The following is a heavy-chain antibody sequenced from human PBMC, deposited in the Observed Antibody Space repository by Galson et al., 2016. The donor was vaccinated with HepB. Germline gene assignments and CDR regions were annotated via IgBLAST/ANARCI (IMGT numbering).Heavy chain of an antibody. CDR3: ARGRANWANKDF. J-gene: IGHJ1*01. Sequence: SVKVSCKASGFAFIDYDIHWVRQPTGQGLEWMGWMSPKSGNTGFAPRFQGRLVMTGDTAMATAYMDLTTLTLHDTAVYYCARGRANWANKDFWGQGTLVTVAS. D-gene: IGHD1-1*01. CDR2: MSPKSGNT. CDR1: GFAFIDYD. V-gene: IGHV1-8*01.